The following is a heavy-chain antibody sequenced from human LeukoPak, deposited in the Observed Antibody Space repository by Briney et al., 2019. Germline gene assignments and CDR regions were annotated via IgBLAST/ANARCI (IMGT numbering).Heavy chain of an antibody. CDR1: GYSFTSYW. CDR2: IDPSDSYT. V-gene: IGHV5-10-1*01. Sequence: GESLRISCKGSGYSFTSYWISWVRQMPGKGLEWMGRIDPSDSYTNYSPSFQGHVTISADKSISTVYLQWSSLKASDTAMYYCARHRYCSSTSCYGVFDYWGQGTLVTVSS. D-gene: IGHD2-2*01. CDR3: ARHRYCSSTSCYGVFDY. J-gene: IGHJ4*02.